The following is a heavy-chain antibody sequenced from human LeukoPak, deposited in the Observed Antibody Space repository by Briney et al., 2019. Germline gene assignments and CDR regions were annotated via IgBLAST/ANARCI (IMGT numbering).Heavy chain of an antibody. D-gene: IGHD6-19*01. Sequence: SETLSLTCNVSGGSISNYYWSWIRQSPGKGLEWIGYIYSSGSTNYNPSLKSRVTISVDTSKNQFSLKLSSVTAADTAVYYCARGIAVSGLPHYYSDYWGQGTLVTVSS. V-gene: IGHV4-59*01. J-gene: IGHJ4*02. CDR3: ARGIAVSGLPHYYSDY. CDR1: GGSISNYY. CDR2: IYSSGST.